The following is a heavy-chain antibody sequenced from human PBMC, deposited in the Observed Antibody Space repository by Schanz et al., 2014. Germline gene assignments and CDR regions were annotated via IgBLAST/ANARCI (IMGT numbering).Heavy chain of an antibody. V-gene: IGHV1-46*01. CDR1: GYTFTTYY. D-gene: IGHD3-10*01. Sequence: QVQLVQSGAEVKKPGASVRVSCKASGYTFTTYYIHWVRQAPGQGLEWMGKINPSGGSTSYAQKFQGRVTMTRDTSTSTVYMELSSLRSEDTAVYYCVRDAGWAFGDYHGMDVWGQGTSVTVSS. CDR2: INPSGGST. J-gene: IGHJ6*02. CDR3: VRDAGWAFGDYHGMDV.